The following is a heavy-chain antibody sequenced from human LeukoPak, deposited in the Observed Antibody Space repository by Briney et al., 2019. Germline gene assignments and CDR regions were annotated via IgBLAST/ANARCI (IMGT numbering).Heavy chain of an antibody. CDR3: ARDEAYYYDSSGYYYYYGMDV. Sequence: GGSLRLSCGASGFTVSSNYMSWVRQAPGKGLEWVSVIYSGGSTYYADSVKGRFTISRDNSKNTLYLQMNSLRAEDTAVYYCARDEAYYYDSSGYYYYYGMDVWGQGTTVTVSS. V-gene: IGHV3-66*01. CDR1: GFTVSSNY. J-gene: IGHJ6*02. D-gene: IGHD3-22*01. CDR2: IYSGGST.